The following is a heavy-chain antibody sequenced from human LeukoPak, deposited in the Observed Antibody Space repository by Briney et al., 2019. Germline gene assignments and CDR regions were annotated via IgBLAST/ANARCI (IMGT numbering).Heavy chain of an antibody. Sequence: PGKSLRLSCAASGFTFSGYGMHWVRQAPGKGLEWVTVIWSDGSNKYYADSVKGRFTISRDNSKNTLYLQMNSLRAEDTAVCYCARSGLYDSSGYLGNWFDPWGQGTLVTVSS. CDR3: ARSGLYDSSGYLGNWFDP. CDR2: IWSDGSNK. V-gene: IGHV3-33*01. D-gene: IGHD3-22*01. J-gene: IGHJ5*02. CDR1: GFTFSGYG.